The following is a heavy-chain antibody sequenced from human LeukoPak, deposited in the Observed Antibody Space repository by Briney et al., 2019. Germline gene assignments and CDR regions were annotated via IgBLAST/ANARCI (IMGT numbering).Heavy chain of an antibody. CDR3: ARGISIPATHPIDY. D-gene: IGHD2-21*01. Sequence: GGTLRLSCAASGFTFTSYGMHWVRQAPGKGLEWVAMIWYDGSHKKYPDSVEGRFSISRDTSKNTLYLQMNSLRADDTAVYYCARGISIPATHPIDYWGQGSLVTVSS. V-gene: IGHV3-33*03. CDR2: IWYDGSHK. CDR1: GFTFTSYG. J-gene: IGHJ4*02.